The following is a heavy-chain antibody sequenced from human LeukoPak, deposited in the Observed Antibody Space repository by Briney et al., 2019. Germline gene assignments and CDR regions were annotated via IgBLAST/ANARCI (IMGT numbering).Heavy chain of an antibody. D-gene: IGHD5-18*01. J-gene: IGHJ4*02. V-gene: IGHV3-21*06. CDR2: ISSRSSYI. CDR3: AREIQRPLDY. Sequence: PGGSLRLSCAASGFTFSTYSMNWVRQAPGKGLEWVSSISSRSSYIYYADSAKGRFTISRDNAKNSLYLQMSSLRVEDTAVYYCAREIQRPLDYWGQGILVTVSS. CDR1: GFTFSTYS.